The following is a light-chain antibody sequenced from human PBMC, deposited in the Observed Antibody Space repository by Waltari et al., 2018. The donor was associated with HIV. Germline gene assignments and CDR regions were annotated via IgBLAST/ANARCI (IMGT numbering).Light chain of an antibody. V-gene: IGLV1-44*01. CDR1: SSNIGSNY. CDR2: SNN. J-gene: IGLJ3*02. Sequence: QSVLTQPPSASGTPGQRVTISCSGSSSNIGSNYVYWYQQLPGTAPKLLIYSNNQRPSGVPDRISCSKSGTSASLAISGLQSVDEADYYCAAWDDSLNAWVFGGGTKLTVL. CDR3: AAWDDSLNAWV.